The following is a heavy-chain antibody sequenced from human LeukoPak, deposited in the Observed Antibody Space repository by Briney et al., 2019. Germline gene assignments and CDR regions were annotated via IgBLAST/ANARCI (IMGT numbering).Heavy chain of an antibody. Sequence: SETLSLTCSVSGGSISISGFYWNRIRQLPGKGREWIRNTYNSDNTYYNPSFVSRVTISTDTSIVQFYLKPHTGTAADAAVYYCARRSGWRGAFDFWGRGTMVTVSS. CDR1: GGSISISGFY. CDR3: ARRSGWRGAFDF. J-gene: IGHJ3*01. V-gene: IGHV4-31*03. D-gene: IGHD6-19*01. CDR2: TYNSDNT.